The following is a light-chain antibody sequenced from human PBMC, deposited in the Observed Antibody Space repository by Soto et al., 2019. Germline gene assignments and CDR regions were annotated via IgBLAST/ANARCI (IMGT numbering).Light chain of an antibody. CDR3: MHNNILTSNT. CDR1: QSVSRN. J-gene: IGKJ2*01. V-gene: IGKV3-15*01. Sequence: EIVMTQSPATLSVSPGERATLSCRASQSVSRNLAWYQQNPGQAPRLLIYGASTSATGVPGRFRGSGTGTELTLIISSLESEDFAINCCMHNNILTSNTFGDATNLENK. CDR2: GAS.